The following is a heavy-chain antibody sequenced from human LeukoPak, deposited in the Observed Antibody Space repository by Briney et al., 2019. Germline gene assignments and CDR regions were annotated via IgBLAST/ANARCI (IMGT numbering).Heavy chain of an antibody. Sequence: GGSLRLSCAASGFTFSSYSMNWVRQAPGKGLEWVSYISSSSSTIYYADSVKGRFTISRDNAKNSLYLQMNSLRAEDTAVYYCARDRRYSSSLNWFDPLGPGNPGHRLL. V-gene: IGHV3-48*01. CDR1: GFTFSSYS. J-gene: IGHJ5*02. CDR2: ISSSSSTI. CDR3: ARDRRYSSSLNWFDP. D-gene: IGHD6-13*01.